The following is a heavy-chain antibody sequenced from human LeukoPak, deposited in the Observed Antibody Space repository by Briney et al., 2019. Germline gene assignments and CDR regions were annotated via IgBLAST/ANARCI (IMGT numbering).Heavy chain of an antibody. CDR3: ARVWSFNYYYYYMDA. CDR2: MYYSGSA. V-gene: IGHV4-59*12. J-gene: IGHJ6*03. CDR1: GGSISSYY. D-gene: IGHD3-16*01. Sequence: SETLSLTCTVSGGSISSYYWSWIRQPPGKGLEWIGFMYYSGSANYNPSLKSRVTMSVDTSKNQFSLKLSSVTAADTAVYYCARVWSFNYYYYYMDAWGKGTTVTVSS.